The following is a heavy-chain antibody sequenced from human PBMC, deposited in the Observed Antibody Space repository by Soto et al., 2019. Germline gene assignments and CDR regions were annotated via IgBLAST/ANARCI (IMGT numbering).Heavy chain of an antibody. CDR1: GGYISSYD. Sequence: PFVLLSLTCTVSGGYISSYDWSWIRQTPGKGLEWIGYIYYSGSTNYNPSLKSRVTISVDTSKNQFSLKLSSVTAADTAVYYCARVSTTVTEGTFDIWGQGTTVPGS. CDR3: ARVSTTVTEGTFDI. CDR2: IYYSGST. D-gene: IGHD4-17*01. J-gene: IGHJ3*02. V-gene: IGHV4-59*01.